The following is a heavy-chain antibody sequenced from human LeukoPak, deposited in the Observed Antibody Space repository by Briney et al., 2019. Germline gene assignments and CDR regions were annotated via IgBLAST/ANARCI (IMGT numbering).Heavy chain of an antibody. V-gene: IGHV1-18*01. Sequence: GASVKVSCKASGYTFTSYGISWVRQAPGQGLEWMGWISAYNGNTNYAQKLQGRVTMTTDTSTSTAYMELRSLRSDDTAVYYCARVFRRVTCSGGSCYDYWGQGTLVTVSS. CDR2: ISAYNGNT. J-gene: IGHJ4*02. CDR3: ARVFRRVTCSGGSCYDY. CDR1: GYTFTSYG. D-gene: IGHD2-15*01.